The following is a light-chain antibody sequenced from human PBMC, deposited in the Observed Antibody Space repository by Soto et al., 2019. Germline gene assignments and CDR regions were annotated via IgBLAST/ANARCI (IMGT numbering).Light chain of an antibody. J-gene: IGKJ1*01. CDR3: QQYDLYAT. CDR2: GAS. Sequence: DIQMTQSPSTLSPSVGERATISCWASQSVSSYLAWYQQKSGQAPKLLIQGASNLDSGIPSRFSGSGSGTEFTLTISSLQPDDLAAYYCQQYDLYATFGQGTKVDIK. V-gene: IGKV1-5*03. CDR1: QSVSSY.